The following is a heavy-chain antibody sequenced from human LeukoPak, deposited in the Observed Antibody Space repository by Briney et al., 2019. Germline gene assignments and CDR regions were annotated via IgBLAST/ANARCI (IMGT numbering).Heavy chain of an antibody. D-gene: IGHD6-19*01. CDR3: AKDLNIAVAGKDY. J-gene: IGHJ4*02. CDR2: IRYDGSNK. Sequence: GGSLRLSCAASGFTFSSYGMHWVRQAPGKGLEWVAFIRYDGSNKYYADSVKGRFTISRDNSKNTLYLQMNSLRAEDTAVYYCAKDLNIAVAGKDYWGQGTLVTVSS. CDR1: GFTFSSYG. V-gene: IGHV3-30*02.